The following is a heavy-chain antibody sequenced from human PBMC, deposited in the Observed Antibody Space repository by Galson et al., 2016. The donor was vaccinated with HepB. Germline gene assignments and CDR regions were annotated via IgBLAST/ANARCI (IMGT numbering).Heavy chain of an antibody. Sequence: SLRLSCAASGLTFSSYAMSWVRQSPGKGLEWVSGISATGGVTWYADSVQGRFTISRDNAKNSLYLQMNSLCAEDTAVYYCARDLEKFGELFHYYGMDVWGQGTTVTVSS. J-gene: IGHJ6*02. CDR1: GLTFSSYA. V-gene: IGHV3-23*01. D-gene: IGHD3-10*01. CDR3: ARDLEKFGELFHYYGMDV. CDR2: ISATGGVT.